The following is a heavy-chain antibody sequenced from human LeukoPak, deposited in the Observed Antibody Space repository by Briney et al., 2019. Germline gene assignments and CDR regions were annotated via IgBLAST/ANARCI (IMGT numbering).Heavy chain of an antibody. CDR2: ITYSGST. J-gene: IGHJ6*02. CDR1: GGSISNGGYY. Sequence: SSETLSLTCTVSGGSISNGGYYWSWIRQHPGKGLEWIGCITYSGSTYYNPSLKSRVSMSVDTSMNQFSLKLSSVTAADTAVYYCARDVGSYGMDFWGQGTTVTVSS. CDR3: ARDVGSYGMDF. V-gene: IGHV4-31*03. D-gene: IGHD2-15*01.